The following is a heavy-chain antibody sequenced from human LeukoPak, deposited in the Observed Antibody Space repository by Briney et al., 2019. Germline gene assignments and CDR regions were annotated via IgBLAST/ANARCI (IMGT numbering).Heavy chain of an antibody. D-gene: IGHD6-6*01. Sequence: ASVKVSCKASGYTFTSYAMHWVRQAPGQRLEWMGWINAGNGKTKYSQKFQGRVTITRDTSASTVYMELSSLRSEDTAVYYCARDDSSSPDYWGQGTLVTVSS. CDR1: GYTFTSYA. CDR3: ARDDSSSPDY. J-gene: IGHJ4*02. CDR2: INAGNGKT. V-gene: IGHV1-3*01.